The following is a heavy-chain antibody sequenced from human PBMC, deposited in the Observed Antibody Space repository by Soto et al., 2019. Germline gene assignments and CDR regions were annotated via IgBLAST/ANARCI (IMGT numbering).Heavy chain of an antibody. D-gene: IGHD3-10*01. Sequence: EVQLLESGGGLVQPGGSLRLSCGVSGFTFNDFEMNWVRQAPGKGPEWLAYIDGSGATKKYADSVRGRFTISRDNPNNSLFLQMSSLRAAATAIYYCARGFGRFNYWGQGTLVSVSS. CDR1: GFTFNDFE. CDR2: IDGSGATK. J-gene: IGHJ4*02. V-gene: IGHV3-48*03. CDR3: ARGFGRFNY.